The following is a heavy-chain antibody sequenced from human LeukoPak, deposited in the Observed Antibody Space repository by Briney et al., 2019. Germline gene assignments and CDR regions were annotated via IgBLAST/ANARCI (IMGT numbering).Heavy chain of an antibody. Sequence: GGSLRLSCAASGFTFSDYYMSWIRQAPGKGLEWVSYISSSSSYTNYADSVKGRFTISRDNAKNSLYLQMNRLRAEDTAVYYCARNPIDVVVVAATAALDYWGQGTLVTVSS. J-gene: IGHJ4*02. CDR3: ARNPIDVVVVAATAALDY. V-gene: IGHV3-11*06. D-gene: IGHD2-15*01. CDR1: GFTFSDYY. CDR2: ISSSSSYT.